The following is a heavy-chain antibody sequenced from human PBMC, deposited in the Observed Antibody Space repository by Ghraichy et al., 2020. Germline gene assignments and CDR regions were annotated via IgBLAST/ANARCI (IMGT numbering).Heavy chain of an antibody. CDR3: ARVAATRVNYYYYGMDV. CDR1: GGSISSYY. J-gene: IGHJ6*02. D-gene: IGHD2-15*01. CDR2: IYTSGST. V-gene: IGHV4-4*09. Sequence: SETLSLTCTVSGGSISSYYWSWIRQPPGKGLEWIGYIYTSGSTNYNPSLKSRVTISVDTSKNQFSLKLSSVTAADTAVYYCARVAATRVNYYYYGMDVWGQGTTVTVSS.